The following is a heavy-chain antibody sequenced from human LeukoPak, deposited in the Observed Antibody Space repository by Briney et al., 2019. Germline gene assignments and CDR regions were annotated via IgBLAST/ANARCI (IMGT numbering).Heavy chain of an antibody. CDR3: AKFKAVAGISHFDY. CDR2: ISGSGGST. V-gene: IGHV3-23*01. D-gene: IGHD6-19*01. J-gene: IGHJ4*02. CDR1: GFTFSSYG. Sequence: GGTLRLSCAASGFTFSSYGMSWVRQAPGKGLEWVSAISGSGGSTYYADSVKGRFTISRDNSKNTLYLQMNSLRAEDTAVYYCAKFKAVAGISHFDYWGQGTLVTVSS.